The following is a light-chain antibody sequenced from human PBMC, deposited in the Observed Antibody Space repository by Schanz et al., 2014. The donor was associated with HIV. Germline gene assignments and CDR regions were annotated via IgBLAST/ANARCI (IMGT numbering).Light chain of an antibody. CDR3: QQLNSYPPT. CDR1: QYISRW. CDR2: KTS. V-gene: IGKV1-5*03. J-gene: IGKJ1*01. Sequence: DIQMTQSPSTLSASVGDRVTITCRASQYISRWLAWYQQKPGKAPKLLIYKTSTLESGVPSRFSGSGSGTDFTLTISSLQPEDFATYYCQQLNSYPPTFGQGTKVEIK.